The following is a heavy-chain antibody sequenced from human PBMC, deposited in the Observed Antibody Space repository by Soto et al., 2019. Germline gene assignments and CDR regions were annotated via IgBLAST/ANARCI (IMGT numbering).Heavy chain of an antibody. V-gene: IGHV5-51*01. CDR3: ARHSTDDSNHQYYYGMDV. D-gene: IGHD4-4*01. CDR1: GYSFNSYW. Sequence: PGASLKISCKGSGYSFNSYWIGWVRQMPGKGLEWMGIIYPGDSDPRYSQSFQGQVTISADRSISTAYLQWSSLKASDTAMYYCARHSTDDSNHQYYYGMDVWVQGTTVTVS. CDR2: IYPGDSDP. J-gene: IGHJ6*02.